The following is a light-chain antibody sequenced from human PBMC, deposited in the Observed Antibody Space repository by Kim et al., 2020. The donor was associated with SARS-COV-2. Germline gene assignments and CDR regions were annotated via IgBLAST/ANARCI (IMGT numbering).Light chain of an antibody. CDR1: QCISSY. V-gene: IGKV1-16*02. CDR3: QQYNSYPLT. Sequence: SASVGNRVTITCRASQCISSYLAWFQQKPGKAPTSLIYAASSLQSGVPSKFSGIGSGTDFTLTISSLQPEDFATYYCQQYNSYPLTFGGGTKVDIK. J-gene: IGKJ4*01. CDR2: AAS.